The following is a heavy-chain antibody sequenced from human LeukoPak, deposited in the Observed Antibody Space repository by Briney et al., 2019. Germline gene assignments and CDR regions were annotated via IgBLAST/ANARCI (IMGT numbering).Heavy chain of an antibody. J-gene: IGHJ6*02. D-gene: IGHD3-3*01. CDR1: GYSFTSYW. Sequence: GESLKISCKGSGYSFTSYWIGWVRQMPGKGLEWMGIIYPGDSDTRYSPSFQGQVTISADKSISTAYLQWSSLKASDTAMYYCARHLTDSSAIFGVVTHSGMDVWGQGTTVTVSS. CDR3: ARHLTDSSAIFGVVTHSGMDV. V-gene: IGHV5-51*01. CDR2: IYPGDSDT.